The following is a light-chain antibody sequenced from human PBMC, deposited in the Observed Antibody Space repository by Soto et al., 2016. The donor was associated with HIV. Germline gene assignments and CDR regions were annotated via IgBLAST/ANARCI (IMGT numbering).Light chain of an antibody. CDR3: NSRDSSGNHVL. CDR2: GKN. V-gene: IGLV3-19*01. CDR1: SLRNYY. Sequence: SSELTQDPAVSVALGQTVRITCRGDSLRNYYASWYQQKPGQAPVLVIYGKNNRPSGIPDRVSGPTSGDTASLTVTGAQAEDEADYYCNSRDSSGNHVLFGGGTKLIVL. J-gene: IGLJ2*01.